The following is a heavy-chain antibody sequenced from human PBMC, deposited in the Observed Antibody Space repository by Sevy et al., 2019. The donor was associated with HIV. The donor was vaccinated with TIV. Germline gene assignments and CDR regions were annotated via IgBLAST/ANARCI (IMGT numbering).Heavy chain of an antibody. V-gene: IGHV3-23*01. D-gene: IGHD2-15*01. Sequence: GGSLRLSCTASGFTFRTYAMSWVRQAPGKGLDWVSGKGLDWVSAISGSDSTYYADSVKGRFTISRDNSKNTLYLQMISLRAEDTAVYYCAREDIVLGEDNYYGIDLWGQGTTVTVSS. J-gene: IGHJ6*01. CDR3: AREDIVLGEDNYYGIDL. CDR1: GFTFRTYA. CDR2: ISGSDST.